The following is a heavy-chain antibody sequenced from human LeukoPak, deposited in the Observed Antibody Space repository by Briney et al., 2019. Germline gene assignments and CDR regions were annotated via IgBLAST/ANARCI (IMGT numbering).Heavy chain of an antibody. CDR2: IYSGGST. Sequence: GGSLRLSCAASGFTFDDYAMHWVRQAPGKGLEWVSVIYSGGSTYYADSVKGRFTISRVNSKNTLYLQMNSLRAEDTAVYYCAREGRDDILTTFDYWGQGTLVTVSS. V-gene: IGHV3-66*01. J-gene: IGHJ4*02. CDR1: GFTFDDYA. CDR3: AREGRDDILTTFDY. D-gene: IGHD3-9*01.